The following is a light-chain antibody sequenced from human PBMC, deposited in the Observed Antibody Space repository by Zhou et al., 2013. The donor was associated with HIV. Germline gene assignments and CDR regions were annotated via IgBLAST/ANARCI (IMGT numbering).Light chain of an antibody. V-gene: IGKV1-17*01. J-gene: IGKJ3*01. CDR1: QGIRND. Sequence: DIQMTQSPLSLSASVGDRVTITCRASQGIRNDLGWYQQKPGKAPKRLIYAASSLQSGVPSRFSGSGSGTDFTFTISSLQPEDVSTYYCQQYDNLPLFTFGPGTKVEIK. CDR3: QQYDNLPLFT. CDR2: AAS.